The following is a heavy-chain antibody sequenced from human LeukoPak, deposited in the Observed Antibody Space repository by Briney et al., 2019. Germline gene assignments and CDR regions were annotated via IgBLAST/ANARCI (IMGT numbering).Heavy chain of an antibody. CDR3: ARSNYGDYAHYYMDV. CDR2: ISAYNGNT. Sequence: GASVKVSCKASGYTFTSYGISWVRQAPGQGLEWMGWISAYNGNTNYAQKLQGRVTMTTDTSTSTAYMGLRSLRSDDTAVYYCARSNYGDYAHYYMDVWGKGTTVTVSS. CDR1: GYTFTSYG. J-gene: IGHJ6*03. V-gene: IGHV1-18*01. D-gene: IGHD4-17*01.